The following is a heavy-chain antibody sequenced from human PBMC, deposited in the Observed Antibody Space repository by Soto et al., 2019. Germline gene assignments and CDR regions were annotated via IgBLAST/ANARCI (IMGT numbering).Heavy chain of an antibody. CDR2: VFYSGST. V-gene: IGHV4-39*01. CDR3: ARVETFGGVIASNFDY. CDR1: GGSINSSYSY. J-gene: IGHJ4*02. Sequence: SETLSLTCTVSGGSINSSYSYWGWIRQPPGKGLEWIGSVFYSGSTFYNPSLKSRVTISVDTSKHQFSLKLSSVTAADTAVYYCARVETFGGVIASNFDYWGQGTLVTVSS. D-gene: IGHD3-16*02.